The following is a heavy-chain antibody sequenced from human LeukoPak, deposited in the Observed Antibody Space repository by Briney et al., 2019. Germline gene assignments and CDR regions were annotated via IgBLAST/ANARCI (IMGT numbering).Heavy chain of an antibody. CDR1: GCSISSYY. CDR3: ARNGIAAAGLYYYYYYMDV. Sequence: SETLSLTCTVSGCSISSYYWSWLRQPPGKGLEWIGYIYYSGSTNYNPSLKSRVTISVDTSKNQFSLKLSSVTAADTAVYYCARNGIAAAGLYYYYYYMDVWGKGTTVTVSS. J-gene: IGHJ6*03. D-gene: IGHD6-13*01. CDR2: IYYSGST. V-gene: IGHV4-59*01.